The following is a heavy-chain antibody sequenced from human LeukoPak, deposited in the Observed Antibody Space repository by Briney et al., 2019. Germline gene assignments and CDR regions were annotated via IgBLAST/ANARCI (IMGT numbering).Heavy chain of an antibody. CDR1: GGSISSHY. CDR3: ARAYSSGWYYLGY. D-gene: IGHD6-19*01. J-gene: IGHJ4*02. CDR2: IYYSGGT. Sequence: SETLSLTCTVSGGSISSHYWSWIRQLPGKGLEWIGYIYYSGGTNYNPSLKSRVTISVDTSKSQFSLKLSSVTAADTAVYYCARAYSSGWYYLGYWGQGTLVTVSS. V-gene: IGHV4-59*08.